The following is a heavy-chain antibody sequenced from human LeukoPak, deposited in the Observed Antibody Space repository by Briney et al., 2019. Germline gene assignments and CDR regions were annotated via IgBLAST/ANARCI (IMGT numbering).Heavy chain of an antibody. CDR1: GFSFSRYT. CDR3: AREFGRLHRRVDY. V-gene: IGHV3-48*01. Sequence: GGSLRLSCAASGFSFSRYTMSWVRQAPGKGLEWISYISSSSTTIKYADSVKGRFIISRDNAKNSLYLQMNSLRAEDTAVYYCAREFGRLHRRVDYWGQGTLVTVSS. CDR2: ISSSSTTI. J-gene: IGHJ4*02. D-gene: IGHD3-10*01.